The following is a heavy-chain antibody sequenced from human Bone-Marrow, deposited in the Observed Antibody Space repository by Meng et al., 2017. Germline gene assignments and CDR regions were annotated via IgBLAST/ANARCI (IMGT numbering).Heavy chain of an antibody. V-gene: IGHV3-74*01. J-gene: IGHJ4*02. CDR3: AKDLGRIAVAGTRY. CDR2: INPDGSST. D-gene: IGHD6-19*01. CDR1: GFNFREYW. Sequence: GESLKISCAASGFNFREYWIHWVRQAPGKGLEWVSRINPDGSSTSHADSVRGRFTISRDNAKNTLYLQMNSLRAEDTAVYYCAKDLGRIAVAGTRYWGQGTLVTVSS.